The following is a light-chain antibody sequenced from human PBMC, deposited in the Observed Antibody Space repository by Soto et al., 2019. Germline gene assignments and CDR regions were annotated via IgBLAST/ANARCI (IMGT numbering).Light chain of an antibody. Sequence: EIVLTQSPGTLSLSPVERATLSFSASQSVSSSYLAWYQQKRGQAPRLLIYDASNRATGIPARFSGSGSGTDFTLTISSLEPEDFAVYYCQQRSNWPPWTCGQGTKVDI. J-gene: IGKJ1*01. V-gene: IGKV3D-20*02. CDR1: QSVSSSY. CDR3: QQRSNWPPWT. CDR2: DAS.